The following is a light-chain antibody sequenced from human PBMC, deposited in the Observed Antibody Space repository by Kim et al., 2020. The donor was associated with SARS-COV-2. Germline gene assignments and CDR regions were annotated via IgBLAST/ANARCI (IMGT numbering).Light chain of an antibody. CDR1: NIGSKN. J-gene: IGLJ2*01. Sequence: SYELTQPLSVSVALGQTARITCGGNNIGSKNVHWYQQKPGQAPVLVIYRDSNRPSGIPERFSGSNSGNTATLTISRAQAGDEADYYCQGWDSSPRVFGGG. CDR2: RDS. CDR3: QGWDSSPRV. V-gene: IGLV3-9*01.